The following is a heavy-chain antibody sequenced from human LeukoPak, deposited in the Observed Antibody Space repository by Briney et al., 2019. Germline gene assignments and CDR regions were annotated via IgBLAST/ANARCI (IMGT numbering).Heavy chain of an antibody. V-gene: IGHV4-59*01. J-gene: IGHJ4*02. Sequence: SETLSLTCTVSGGSISSYYWSWIRQPPGKGLEWIGYIYYSGSTNYNPSLKSRVTISVDTSKNQFSLKLSSVTAADTAVYYCARRSVAYSYDSSGYSPVYYFDYWGQGTLVTVSS. CDR1: GGSISSYY. CDR3: ARRSVAYSYDSSGYSPVYYFDY. D-gene: IGHD3-22*01. CDR2: IYYSGST.